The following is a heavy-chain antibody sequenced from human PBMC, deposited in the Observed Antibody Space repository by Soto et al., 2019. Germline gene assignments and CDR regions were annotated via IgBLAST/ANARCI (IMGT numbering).Heavy chain of an antibody. CDR1: GFTFSSYS. CDR2: ISSSSTYI. Sequence: GGSLRLSCAASGFTFSSYSMNWVRQAPGKGLEWVSFISSSSTYIYYADSVKGRFTISRDNAKNSLYLQMNSLRAEDTAVYYCARATYYYDSSGNYHLDYWGQGTLVTVSS. D-gene: IGHD3-22*01. J-gene: IGHJ4*02. CDR3: ARATYYYDSSGNYHLDY. V-gene: IGHV3-21*01.